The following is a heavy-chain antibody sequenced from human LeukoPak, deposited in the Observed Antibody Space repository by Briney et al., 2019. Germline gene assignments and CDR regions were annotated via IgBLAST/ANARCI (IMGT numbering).Heavy chain of an antibody. Sequence: PSETLSLTCIVSGGSIRSSYYYWGWIRQPPGKGLEWIGSIYDSGSTYFNPSLKSRVTISVDTSKNQFSLKLNSVTAADTAVYYCARYAADRGAFDYWGQGTLVTVSS. CDR1: GGSIRSSYYY. J-gene: IGHJ4*02. D-gene: IGHD3-10*01. CDR2: IYDSGST. V-gene: IGHV4-39*01. CDR3: ARYAADRGAFDY.